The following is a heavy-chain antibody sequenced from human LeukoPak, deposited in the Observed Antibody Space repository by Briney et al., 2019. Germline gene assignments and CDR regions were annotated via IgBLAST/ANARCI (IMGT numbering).Heavy chain of an antibody. CDR3: AKDSKIVGPTFRSYHYMDV. D-gene: IGHD1-26*01. J-gene: IGHJ6*03. Sequence: GGSLRLSCAASGFTFSSYAMSWVRQAPGKGLEWVSASSGSGDSTYYADSVKGRFTISRDNAKNSLYLQMNSLGVEDTAVYYCAKDSKIVGPTFRSYHYMDVWGKGTTVTVSS. CDR2: SSGSGDST. V-gene: IGHV3-23*01. CDR1: GFTFSSYA.